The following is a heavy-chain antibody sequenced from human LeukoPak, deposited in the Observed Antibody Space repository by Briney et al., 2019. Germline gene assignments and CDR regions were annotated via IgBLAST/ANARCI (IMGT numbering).Heavy chain of an antibody. D-gene: IGHD2-21*02. CDR1: GGSFSGYY. CDR2: INHSGST. Sequence: SETLSLTCAVYGGSFSGYYWSWIRQPPGKGLEWIGEINHSGSTNYNPSLKSRVTISVDTSKNQFSLKLSSVTAADTAVYYCARVPPYCGGDCYSTHDAFDIWGQGTMVTVSS. CDR3: ARVPPYCGGDCYSTHDAFDI. J-gene: IGHJ3*02. V-gene: IGHV4-34*01.